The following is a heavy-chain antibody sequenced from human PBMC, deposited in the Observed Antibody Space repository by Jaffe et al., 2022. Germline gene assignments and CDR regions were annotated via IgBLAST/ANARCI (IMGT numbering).Heavy chain of an antibody. J-gene: IGHJ3*02. V-gene: IGHV1-69*01. Sequence: QVQLVQSGAEVKKPGSSVKVSCKASGGTFSSYAISWVRQAPGQGLEWMGGIIPIFGTANYAQKFQGRVTITADESTSTAYMELSSLRSEDTAVYYCASCLIAAGPLENAFDIWGQGTMVTVSS. D-gene: IGHD6-13*01. CDR2: IIPIFGTA. CDR3: ASCLIAAGPLENAFDI. CDR1: GGTFSSYA.